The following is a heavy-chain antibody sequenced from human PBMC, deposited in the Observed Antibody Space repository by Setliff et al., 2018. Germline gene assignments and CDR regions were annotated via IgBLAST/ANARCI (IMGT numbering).Heavy chain of an antibody. CDR2: ISGDGTTV. CDR3: GSRDWGENFYNTDV. CDR1: GFRFRDFY. J-gene: IGHJ6*03. Sequence: GGSLRLSCAASGFRFRDFYMRWVRQVPGKGLEWLSKISGDGTTVDYADSVKGRFTISRDNAKNTLYLQMNSLRGEDTAVYFCGSRDWGENFYNTDVWGKGTTVTVSS. D-gene: IGHD7-27*01. V-gene: IGHV3-11*04.